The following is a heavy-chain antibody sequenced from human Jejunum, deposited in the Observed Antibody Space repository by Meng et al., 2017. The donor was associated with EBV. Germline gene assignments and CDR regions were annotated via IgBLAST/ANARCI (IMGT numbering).Heavy chain of an antibody. Sequence: QVQLVQSGAEVKKPGASVNVACKTSGYSFSNYGIAWVRQAPGQGLEWMGWINTYNGNTNYAQKFQGRVTVTTDSSTNTAYMELRSLRSDDTAVYFCARDGETYGSGTYHCDYWGQGTLVTVSS. CDR2: INTYNGNT. CDR1: GYSFSNYG. J-gene: IGHJ4*02. V-gene: IGHV1-18*01. D-gene: IGHD3-10*01. CDR3: ARDGETYGSGTYHCDY.